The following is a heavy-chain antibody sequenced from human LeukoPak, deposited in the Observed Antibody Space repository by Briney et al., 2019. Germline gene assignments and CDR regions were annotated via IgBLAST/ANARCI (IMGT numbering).Heavy chain of an antibody. CDR2: IYYSGST. D-gene: IGHD5-12*01. CDR1: GGSISSYY. V-gene: IGHV4-59*08. CDR3: ARQSYSGYDFSYYFDN. Sequence: KPSETLSLTCTVSGGSISSYYWSWIRQPPGKGLEWIGYIYYSGSTNYNPSLKSRVTISVDTSKNQFSLKLSSVTAADTAVYYCARQSYSGYDFSYYFDNWGQGTLVTVSS. J-gene: IGHJ4*02.